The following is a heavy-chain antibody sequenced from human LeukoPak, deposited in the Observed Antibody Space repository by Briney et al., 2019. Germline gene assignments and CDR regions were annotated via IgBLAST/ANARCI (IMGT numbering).Heavy chain of an antibody. CDR2: VGISSGNT. CDR1: GFTFSDYS. J-gene: IGHJ4*02. Sequence: GGSLRLSCAASGFTFSDYSMNWVRQAPGKGLEWISYVGISSGNTKYADSVKGRFTISGDSAKNSVFLQMNSLRVEDTAVYFCARNHRYAFDNWGQGTLVTVSS. V-gene: IGHV3-48*04. D-gene: IGHD5-12*01. CDR3: ARNHRYAFDN.